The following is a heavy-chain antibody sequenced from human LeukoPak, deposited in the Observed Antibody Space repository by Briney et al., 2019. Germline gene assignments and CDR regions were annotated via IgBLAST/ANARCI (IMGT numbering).Heavy chain of an antibody. CDR3: ARDWLMDY. CDR1: GFTFRSYW. V-gene: IGHV3-74*01. D-gene: IGHD3-10*01. Sequence: GGSLRLSCAASGFTFRSYWMHWVRQAPGKGLVWVSRTNSDGSTTNYADFVKGRFTISRDNSKNTLYLQMNSLRAEDTAVYYCARDWLMDYWGQGTLVTVSS. CDR2: TNSDGSTT. J-gene: IGHJ4*02.